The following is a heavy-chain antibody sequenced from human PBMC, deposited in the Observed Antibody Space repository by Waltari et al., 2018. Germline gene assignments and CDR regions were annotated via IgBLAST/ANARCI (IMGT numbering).Heavy chain of an antibody. CDR1: GGSISSYY. D-gene: IGHD3-3*01. V-gene: IGHV4-59*01. CDR3: ARALRFLESWWFDP. CDR2: IYYSGST. Sequence: QVQLQESDPGLVKPSETLSLTCTVSGGSISSYYWSWIRQPPGKGLEWIGYIYYSGSTNYNPSLKSRVTISVDTSKNQFSLKLSSVTAADTAVYYCARALRFLESWWFDPWGQGTLVTVSS. J-gene: IGHJ5*02.